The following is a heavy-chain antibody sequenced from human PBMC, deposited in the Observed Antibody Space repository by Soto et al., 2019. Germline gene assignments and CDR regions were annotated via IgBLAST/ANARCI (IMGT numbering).Heavy chain of an antibody. D-gene: IGHD3-10*02. CDR3: AAKFAELLWPLDY. J-gene: IGHJ4*02. Sequence: GGSLRLSCAASGFTFSSYAMHWVRQAPGKGLEWVAVISYDGSNKYSADSVKGRFTISRDNSKNTLYLQMNSLRAEDTAVYYCAAKFAELLWPLDYWGQGTLVTVSS. V-gene: IGHV3-30-3*01. CDR2: ISYDGSNK. CDR1: GFTFSSYA.